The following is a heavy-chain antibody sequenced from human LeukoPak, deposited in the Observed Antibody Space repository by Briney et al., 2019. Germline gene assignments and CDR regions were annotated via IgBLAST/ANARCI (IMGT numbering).Heavy chain of an antibody. CDR2: INPNSGGT. D-gene: IGHD5-24*01. J-gene: IGHJ4*02. Sequence: GASVKVSCKASGYTFTGYHMHWVRQAPGQGLEWMGWINPNSGGTKYAQKFQGRVTMTRDTSIGTAYMELNRLRSDDTAVYYCARGPYATIMMAITDCWGQGTLVTVSS. CDR3: ARGPYATIMMAITDC. CDR1: GYTFTGYH. V-gene: IGHV1-2*02.